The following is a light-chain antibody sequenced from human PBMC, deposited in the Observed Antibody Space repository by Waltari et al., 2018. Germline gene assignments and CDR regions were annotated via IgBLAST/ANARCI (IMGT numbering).Light chain of an antibody. V-gene: IGLV3-9*01. CDR3: QVWDSSWV. CDR2: RDS. J-gene: IGLJ3*02. CDR1: NLGKKN. Sequence: SYELTQPPSVSVALGQTAPIPCGGNNLGKKNVHWYQQKAGQVPVLVIYRDSTRPSGIPGRFAGSNSRNAATLTISRVQADDAADYYCQVWDSSWVFGGGSKLTVL.